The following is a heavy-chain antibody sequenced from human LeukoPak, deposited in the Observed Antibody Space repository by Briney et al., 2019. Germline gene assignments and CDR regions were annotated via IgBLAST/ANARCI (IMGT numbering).Heavy chain of an antibody. CDR3: ARGRSTGYPYYFEY. CDR1: GYSFTSYG. V-gene: IGHV1-8*03. Sequence: PSVNVSCKASGYSFTSYGINWGRQPHGQGLEWMGWMNTNSGSTGYYQKFQGRLTITRNTSISTAYMELSGLRSEDTAVYYCARGRSTGYPYYFEYWGQGTLVTLSS. J-gene: IGHJ4*02. D-gene: IGHD5-12*01. CDR2: MNTNSGST.